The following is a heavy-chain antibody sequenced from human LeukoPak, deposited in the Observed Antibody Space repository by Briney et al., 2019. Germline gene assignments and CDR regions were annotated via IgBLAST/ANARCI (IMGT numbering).Heavy chain of an antibody. V-gene: IGHV4-4*07. J-gene: IGHJ5*02. CDR1: GASISSYY. CDR3: AREKSSSWYMHWFDP. Sequence: SETLSLTCTVSGASISSYYWSWIRQPAGKGLEWIGRIYSSGSANYNPSLKSRVTMSVDTSKNQFSLKLSSVTAADTAVYYCAREKSSSWYMHWFDPWGQGTLVTVSS. D-gene: IGHD6-13*01. CDR2: IYSSGSA.